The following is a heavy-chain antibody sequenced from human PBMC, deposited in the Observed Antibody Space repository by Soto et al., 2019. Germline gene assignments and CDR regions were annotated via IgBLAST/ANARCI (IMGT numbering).Heavy chain of an antibody. CDR3: AKVAPRRTLFGVDKINWFDP. D-gene: IGHD3-3*01. V-gene: IGHV3-30*18. J-gene: IGHJ5*01. Sequence: GGSLRLSCTASGFPIGDFGMHWLRQAQGKGLEWVAVISHDGSDKFYADSVKARFTISRDNTKNTLYLQMNSLRAEATAVYYCAKVAPRRTLFGVDKINWFDPWGQGTPVTVSS. CDR2: ISHDGSDK. CDR1: GFPIGDFG.